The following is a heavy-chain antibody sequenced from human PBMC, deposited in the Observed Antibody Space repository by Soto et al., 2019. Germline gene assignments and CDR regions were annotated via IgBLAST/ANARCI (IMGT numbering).Heavy chain of an antibody. CDR2: MSDSGST. Sequence: QVQLQESGPGLVKPSETLSLICTVSGGSISNYYWSWIRQPPGKGLEWIAYMSDSGSTSYNPSLKSRLTISVDTSKTQFSLKLSSVTAADTAVYYCAREKGFGELSIDYWGQGTLVTVSS. J-gene: IGHJ4*02. CDR1: GGSISNYY. CDR3: AREKGFGELSIDY. D-gene: IGHD3-10*01. V-gene: IGHV4-59*01.